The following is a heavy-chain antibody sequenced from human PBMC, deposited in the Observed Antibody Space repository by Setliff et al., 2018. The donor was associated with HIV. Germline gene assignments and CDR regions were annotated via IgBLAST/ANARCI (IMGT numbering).Heavy chain of an antibody. CDR3: TTAVAQNWYGSGNENY. CDR2: IKSKTDGGTT. D-gene: IGHD3-10*01. J-gene: IGHJ4*02. CDR1: GFTFSNAW. V-gene: IGHV3-15*01. Sequence: GGSLRLSCAASGFTFSNAWMSWVRQAPGKGPEWVGRIKSKTDGGTTDYAAPVKGRFTISRDDSKNTLYLQMNSLITEDTALYYCTTAVAQNWYGSGNENYWGQGTLVTVSS.